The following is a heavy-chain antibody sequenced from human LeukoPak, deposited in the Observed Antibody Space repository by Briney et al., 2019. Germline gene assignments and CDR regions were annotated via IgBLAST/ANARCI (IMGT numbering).Heavy chain of an antibody. CDR3: AAGYCSGGSCYSKDAFDI. V-gene: IGHV1-69*06. Sequence: ASVKVSCKISGYSFTSYNLHWVRQAPGQRLEWMGGVIPIFGTANYAQKFQGGVTITADKSTSTAYMELSSLGSEDTAVYYCAAGYCSGGSCYSKDAFDIWGQGTMVTVSS. J-gene: IGHJ3*02. CDR1: GYSFTSYN. CDR2: VIPIFGTA. D-gene: IGHD2-15*01.